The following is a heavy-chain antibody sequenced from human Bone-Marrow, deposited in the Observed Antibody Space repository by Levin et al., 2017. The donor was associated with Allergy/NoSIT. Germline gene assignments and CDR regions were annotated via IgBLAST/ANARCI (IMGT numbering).Heavy chain of an antibody. CDR1: GFTFRNYA. Sequence: GGSLRLSCAASGFTFRNYAVHWVRQAPGKGLEWVAVISYDGTKTFHAESVKGRFTISRDNSRSTLFLQMSSLKSDDTSVYYCARASSRRGYGMDVWGQGTTVTVSS. D-gene: IGHD3-10*01. CDR3: ARASSRRGYGMDV. CDR2: ISYDGTKT. V-gene: IGHV3-30*15. J-gene: IGHJ6*02.